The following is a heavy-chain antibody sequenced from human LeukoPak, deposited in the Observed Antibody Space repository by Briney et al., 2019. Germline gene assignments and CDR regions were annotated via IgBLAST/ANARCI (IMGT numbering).Heavy chain of an antibody. D-gene: IGHD6-19*01. CDR3: ARAARQWLVSSHHFFDY. CDR1: GFTFSFYG. J-gene: IGHJ4*02. V-gene: IGHV3-30*03. Sequence: PPGRSLRLSCAASGFTFSFYGIHWVRQPPGKGLEWVAVISYDGSNKYYADSVKGRFTISRDNSKNTLYLQMNSLRAEDTAVYYCARAARQWLVSSHHFFDYWGQGTLVTVSS. CDR2: ISYDGSNK.